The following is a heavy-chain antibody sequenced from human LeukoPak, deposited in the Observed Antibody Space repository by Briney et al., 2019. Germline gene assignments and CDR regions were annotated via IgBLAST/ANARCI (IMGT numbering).Heavy chain of an antibody. Sequence: GGSLRLSCAASGFTFSTYWMHWVRQAPGKRLVWVSRINSDGSSASYADSVKGRFTISRDNAKNTLYLQMNSLRAEDTAVYYCAKDKAAAADFWGQGTLVTVSS. D-gene: IGHD6-13*01. V-gene: IGHV3-74*01. CDR1: GFTFSTYW. CDR2: INSDGSSA. J-gene: IGHJ4*02. CDR3: AKDKAAAADF.